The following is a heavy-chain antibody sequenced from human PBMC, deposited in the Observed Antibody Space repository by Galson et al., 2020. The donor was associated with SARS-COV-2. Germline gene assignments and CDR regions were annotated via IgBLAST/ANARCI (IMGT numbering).Heavy chain of an antibody. Sequence: SQASETLSLTCAVYXGSFSGYYWXXXXXXXXXXXXXXXXXNHSGSTNYNPSLKSRVTISVDTSKNQFSLKLSSVTAADTAVYYCAIQLERRGNFDYWGQGTLVTVSS. CDR3: AIQLERRGNFDY. CDR2: XNHSGST. D-gene: IGHD1-1*01. V-gene: IGHV4-34*01. J-gene: IGHJ4*02. CDR1: XGSFSGYY.